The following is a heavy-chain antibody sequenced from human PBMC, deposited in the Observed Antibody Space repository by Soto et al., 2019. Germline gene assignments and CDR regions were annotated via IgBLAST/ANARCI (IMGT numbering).Heavy chain of an antibody. D-gene: IGHD4-17*01. V-gene: IGHV1-69*02. J-gene: IGHJ3*02. CDR2: IIPILGIA. Sequence: RASVKVSCKASGGTFSSYTISLVRQAPGQGLEWMGRIIPILGIANYAQKFQGRVTITADKSTSTAYMELSSLRSEDTAVYYCARAGGHDYGDYDAFDIWGQGTMVTVSS. CDR3: ARAGGHDYGDYDAFDI. CDR1: GGTFSSYT.